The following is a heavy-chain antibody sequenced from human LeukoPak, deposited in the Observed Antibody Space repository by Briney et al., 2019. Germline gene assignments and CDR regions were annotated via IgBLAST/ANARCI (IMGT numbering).Heavy chain of an antibody. D-gene: IGHD2-2*01. V-gene: IGHV1-18*01. CDR3: ARVEYCSSTSCYAPPYYYYYYMDV. CDR1: GYTFTSYG. J-gene: IGHJ6*03. Sequence: GASVKVSCKASGYTFTSYGISWVRQAPGQGLEWMGWISAYKGNTNYAQKLQGRVTMTTDTSTSTAYMELRSLRSDDTAVYYCARVEYCSSTSCYAPPYYYYYYMDVWGKGTTVTVSS. CDR2: ISAYKGNT.